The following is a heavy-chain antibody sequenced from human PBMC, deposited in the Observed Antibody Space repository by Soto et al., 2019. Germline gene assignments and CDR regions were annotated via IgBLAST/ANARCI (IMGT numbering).Heavy chain of an antibody. V-gene: IGHV1-18*04. CDR1: GYTFTSYG. Sequence: ASVKVSCKASGYTFTSYGISWVRQAPGQGLEWMGWISAYNGNTNYAQKLQGRVTMTTDTSTSTAYMELRSLRSDDTAVYYCARASGGYHSYYGMDVWGQGTTVTVSS. CDR3: ARASGGYHSYYGMDV. D-gene: IGHD2-8*02. CDR2: ISAYNGNT. J-gene: IGHJ6*02.